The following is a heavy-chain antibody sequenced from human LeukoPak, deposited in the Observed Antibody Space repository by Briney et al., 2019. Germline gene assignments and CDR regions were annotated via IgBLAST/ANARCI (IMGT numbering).Heavy chain of an antibody. CDR3: ARSDSSGYSSFDY. Sequence: ASVKVSCKASGYTFTSYGISWVRQAPGQGLEWMGWISAYNGNTNYAQKLQGRVTMTTDTSASTAYMELSSLRSEETAVYYCARSDSSGYSSFDYWGQGTLVTVSS. CDR1: GYTFTSYG. V-gene: IGHV1-18*01. D-gene: IGHD3-22*01. J-gene: IGHJ4*02. CDR2: ISAYNGNT.